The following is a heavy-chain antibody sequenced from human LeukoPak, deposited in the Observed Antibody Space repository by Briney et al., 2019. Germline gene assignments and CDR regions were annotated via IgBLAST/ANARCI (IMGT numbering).Heavy chain of an antibody. CDR2: IIPIFGTA. Sequence: SVKVSCKAFGGSFSSEAISWVRQAPGQGLEWMGGIIPIFGTANYAQKFQGRVTIITDESTSTAYMEVSSLRSEDTAVYYCGRKAGDCGGGSCYSIDYWGQGTLVTVSS. V-gene: IGHV1-69*05. CDR1: GGSFSSEA. CDR3: GRKAGDCGGGSCYSIDY. J-gene: IGHJ4*02. D-gene: IGHD2-15*01.